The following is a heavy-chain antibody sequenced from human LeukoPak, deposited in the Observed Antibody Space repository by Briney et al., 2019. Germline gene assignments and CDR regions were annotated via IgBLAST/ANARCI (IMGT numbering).Heavy chain of an antibody. Sequence: GGSLRLSCAASGFTVSSNYMSWVRQAPGKGLEWVSVIYSDGSTYYADSVKGRFTISRDNSKNTLYLQMNSLRAEDTAVYYCARVGGPPYYFDYWGQGTLVTASS. V-gene: IGHV3-66*01. CDR2: IYSDGST. CDR3: ARVGGPPYYFDY. D-gene: IGHD3-10*01. J-gene: IGHJ4*02. CDR1: GFTVSSNY.